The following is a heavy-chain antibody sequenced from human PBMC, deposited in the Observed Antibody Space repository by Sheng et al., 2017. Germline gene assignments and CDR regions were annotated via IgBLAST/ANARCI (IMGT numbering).Heavy chain of an antibody. V-gene: IGHV1-69*12. Sequence: QVQLVQSGAEVKKPGSSVKVSCKASGGTFSSYAFSWVRQAPGQGLEWMGGFIPIFGTAHYAQKFQGRVTFTADESTTTAFMELSSLRSEDTAMYYCARGVGPSFTYFDYWGQGTLLTVSS. CDR1: GGTFSSYA. J-gene: IGHJ4*02. CDR3: ARGVGPSFTYFDY. CDR2: FIPIFGTA.